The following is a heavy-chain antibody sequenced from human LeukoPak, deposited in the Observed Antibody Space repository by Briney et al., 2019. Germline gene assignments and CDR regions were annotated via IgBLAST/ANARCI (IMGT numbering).Heavy chain of an antibody. V-gene: IGHV4-59*11. CDR2: IYYSGST. D-gene: IGHD3-3*01. CDR3: ARGGVGALRFLEWLPFDY. CDR1: GGSISSHY. Sequence: SETLSLTCTVSGGSISSHYWSWIRQPPGKGLEWIGYIYYSGSTNYYPSLRSRVTISVDTSKKQFSLKLSSVTAADTAVYYCARGGVGALRFLEWLPFDYWGQGTLVTVSS. J-gene: IGHJ4*02.